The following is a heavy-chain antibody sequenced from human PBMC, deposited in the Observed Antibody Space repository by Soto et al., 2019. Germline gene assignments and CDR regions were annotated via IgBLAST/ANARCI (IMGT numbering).Heavy chain of an antibody. Sequence: EVQLVESGGGLVQPGGSLRLSCEASGFTFSSRWMTWVRQGPGKGLEWVANIKQDENGKDYVDSVKGRFTISRDNAKNPLYLQMTSLRAEDTAVYYCATHDGPAAAGLVLDFWGQGTLVTVSS. CDR3: ATHDGPAAAGLVLDF. V-gene: IGHV3-7*02. CDR1: GFTFSSRW. J-gene: IGHJ4*02. CDR2: IKQDENGK. D-gene: IGHD6-13*01.